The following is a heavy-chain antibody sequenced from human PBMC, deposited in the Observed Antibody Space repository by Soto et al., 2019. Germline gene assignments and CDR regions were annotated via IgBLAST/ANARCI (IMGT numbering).Heavy chain of an antibody. CDR1: GFTFSSYG. Sequence: GGSLRLSCAASGFTFSSYGMHWVRQAPGKGLEWVAVISYDGSNKYYADSVKGRFTISRDNSKNTLYLQMNSLRAEDTAVYYCARGAISSPGGPIDYWGQGSLVTVSS. J-gene: IGHJ4*02. CDR2: ISYDGSNK. D-gene: IGHD3-3*02. V-gene: IGHV3-30*03. CDR3: ARGAISSPGGPIDY.